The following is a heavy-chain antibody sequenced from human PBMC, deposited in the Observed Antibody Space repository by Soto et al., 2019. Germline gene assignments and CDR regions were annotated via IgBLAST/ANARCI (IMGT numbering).Heavy chain of an antibody. CDR3: AKDRTTFGVINQYFFDY. D-gene: IGHD3-3*01. CDR2: ISSSGRQT. J-gene: IGHJ4*02. CDR1: GISFSNYA. Sequence: EVQLLESGGGLVQPGGSLRLSCAASGISFSNYAMSWVRQAPGKGLEWVSGISSSGRQTYYAASVKGRFTVLRDNSKNALFLQMSSLRAGDTAVYYCAKDRTTFGVINQYFFDYWGQGTLVAVSS. V-gene: IGHV3-23*01.